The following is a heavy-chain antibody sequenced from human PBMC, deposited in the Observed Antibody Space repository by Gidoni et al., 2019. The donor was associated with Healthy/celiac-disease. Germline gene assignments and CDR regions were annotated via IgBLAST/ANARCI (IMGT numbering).Heavy chain of an antibody. D-gene: IGHD3-9*01. CDR1: GVSISSYY. Sequence: QVQLQESGPGLVQPSETLSLTCTVSGVSISSYYWSWIRQPPGKGLEWLGYIYYSGSTNYNPSLKSRVTISVDTSKNQFSLKLSSVTAADTAVYYCARVSRGYDILTGYYPNWFDPWGQGTLVTVSS. CDR3: ARVSRGYDILTGYYPNWFDP. J-gene: IGHJ5*02. V-gene: IGHV4-59*01. CDR2: IYYSGST.